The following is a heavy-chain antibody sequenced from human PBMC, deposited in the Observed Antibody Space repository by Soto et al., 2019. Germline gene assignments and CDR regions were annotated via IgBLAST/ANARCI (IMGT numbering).Heavy chain of an antibody. J-gene: IGHJ4*02. CDR3: AHRGYYDSSGYYQYYFDY. CDR2: IYWDDDK. V-gene: IGHV2-5*02. Sequence: GSGPTLVNPTQTLTLTCTFSGFSLSTSGVGVGWIRQPPGKALEWLALIYWDDDKRYSPSLKSRLTITKDTSKNQVVLTMTNMDPVDTATYYCAHRGYYDSSGYYQYYFDYWGQGTLVTVSS. D-gene: IGHD3-22*01. CDR1: GFSLSTSGVG.